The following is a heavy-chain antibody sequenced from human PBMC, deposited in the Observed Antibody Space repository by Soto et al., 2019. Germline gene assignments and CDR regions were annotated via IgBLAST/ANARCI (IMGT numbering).Heavy chain of an antibody. Sequence: EVQLVESGGGLVQPGGSLRLSCAASGFTFSSYWMHWVRQVPGKGPVWVSRIKNDGSGTYYADSVKGRLTMSRDNAKNTVYLQMYSLRAEDRAVYYCVRGDGDYYDGNGYLGRHWGQGTLVTVSS. CDR3: VRGDGDYYDGNGYLGRH. J-gene: IGHJ4*02. V-gene: IGHV3-74*01. D-gene: IGHD3-22*01. CDR2: IKNDGSGT. CDR1: GFTFSSYW.